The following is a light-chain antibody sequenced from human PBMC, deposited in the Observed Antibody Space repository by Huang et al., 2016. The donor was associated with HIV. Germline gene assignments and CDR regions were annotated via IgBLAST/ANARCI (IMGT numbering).Light chain of an antibody. Sequence: IVLTQSPATLSVSPGERATLSCKASQSVANNLTWYQQKFGQAPRLLIYGASTRAACIPPRFSGGGSGTGFTLTISSLQSEDFAVYYCQHYNNWPPIFTFGQGTKLEIK. J-gene: IGKJ2*01. CDR1: QSVANN. CDR3: QHYNNWPPIFT. V-gene: IGKV3-15*01. CDR2: GAS.